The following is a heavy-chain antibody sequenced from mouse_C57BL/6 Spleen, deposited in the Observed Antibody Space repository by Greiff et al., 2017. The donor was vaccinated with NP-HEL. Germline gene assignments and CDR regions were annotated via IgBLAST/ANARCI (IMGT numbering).Heavy chain of an antibody. J-gene: IGHJ1*03. D-gene: IGHD1-1*01. CDR3: ARLYYGSSYVRYFDV. CDR2: IDPSDSYT. CDR1: GYTFTSYW. Sequence: QVQLQQPGAELVMPGASVKLSCKASGYTFTSYWMHWVKQRPGQGLEWIGEIDPSDSYTNYNQKFKGKSTLTVDKSSSTAYMQLSSLTSEDSAVYYCARLYYGSSYVRYFDVWGTGTTVTVSS. V-gene: IGHV1-69*01.